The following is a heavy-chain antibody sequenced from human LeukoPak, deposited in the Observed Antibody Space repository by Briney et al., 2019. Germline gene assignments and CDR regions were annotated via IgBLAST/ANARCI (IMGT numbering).Heavy chain of an antibody. CDR3: ARDPLVDTAMVTWLDAFDI. Sequence: GGSLRLSCAASGFTFSSYWMSWVRQAPGKGLEWVANIKQDGSEKYYVDSVKGRFTISRDNAKNSLYLQMNSLRAEDTAVYYCARDPLVDTAMVTWLDAFDIWGQGTMVTVSS. CDR1: GFTFSSYW. V-gene: IGHV3-7*01. J-gene: IGHJ3*02. CDR2: IKQDGSEK. D-gene: IGHD5-18*01.